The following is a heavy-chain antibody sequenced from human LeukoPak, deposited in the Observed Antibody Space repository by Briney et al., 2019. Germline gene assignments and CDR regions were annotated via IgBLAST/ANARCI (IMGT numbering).Heavy chain of an antibody. CDR1: GGSISSYY. D-gene: IGHD4-17*01. J-gene: IGHJ5*02. CDR3: ARAVEVYGDQRGWFDP. CDR2: IYYSGST. V-gene: IGHV4-59*08. Sequence: SETLSLTCTVSGGSISSYYWSWIRQPPGKGLEWIGYIYYSGSTNYNPSLKSRVTISVDTSKNQFSLKLSSVTATDTAVYYCARAVEVYGDQRGWFDPWAREPWSPSPQ.